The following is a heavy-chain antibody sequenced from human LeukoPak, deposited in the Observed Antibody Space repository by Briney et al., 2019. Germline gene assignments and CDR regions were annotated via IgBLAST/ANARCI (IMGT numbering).Heavy chain of an antibody. D-gene: IGHD6-13*01. Sequence: SVKVSCKASGGTFSSYAISWVRQAPGQGLEWMGGIIPIFGTANYAQKFQSRVTITADKSTSTAYMELSSLRSEDTAVYYCARDDGIAAAGLNWFDPWGQGTLVTVSS. CDR3: ARDDGIAAAGLNWFDP. CDR1: GGTFSSYA. J-gene: IGHJ5*02. CDR2: IIPIFGTA. V-gene: IGHV1-69*06.